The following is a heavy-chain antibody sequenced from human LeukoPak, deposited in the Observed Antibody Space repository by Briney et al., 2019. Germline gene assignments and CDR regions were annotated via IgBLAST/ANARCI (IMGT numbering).Heavy chain of an antibody. Sequence: PGGSLRLSCAASGFTFDDYGMSWVRQAPGKGLEWVSGINWNGGSTGYADSVKGRFTISRDNAKNSLYLQMDSLRAEDTALYHCAREYRETRVVRGAIAAAGTVWFDPWGQGTLVTVSS. V-gene: IGHV3-20*01. CDR2: INWNGGST. D-gene: IGHD6-13*01. CDR3: AREYRETRVVRGAIAAAGTVWFDP. J-gene: IGHJ5*02. CDR1: GFTFDDYG.